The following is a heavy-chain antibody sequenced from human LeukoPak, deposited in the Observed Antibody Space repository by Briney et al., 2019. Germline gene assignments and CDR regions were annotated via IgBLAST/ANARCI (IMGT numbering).Heavy chain of an antibody. V-gene: IGHV4-34*01. CDR2: INHRGGN. D-gene: IGHD5-12*01. CDR3: ARLPRYGGYDHFDY. CDR1: GGPFSGYY. Sequence: SETLSLSCAVYGGPFSGYYWIWLRQLPGKGLEWFGEINHRGGNNYNPSLKSRVTTSVDTSKNQFSLNLRSVTAADTAVYYCARLPRYGGYDHFDYWGQGILVIVSS. J-gene: IGHJ4*02.